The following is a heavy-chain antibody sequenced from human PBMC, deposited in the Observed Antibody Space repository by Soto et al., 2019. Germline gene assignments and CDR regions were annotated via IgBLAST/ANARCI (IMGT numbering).Heavy chain of an antibody. CDR2: IRSKANSYAT. CDR3: TRVTARPNDD. V-gene: IGHV3-73*01. D-gene: IGHD5-18*01. Sequence: GGSLRLSCAASGFTFSGSAMHWVRQASGKGLEWVGRIRSKANSYATAYAASVKGRFTISRDDSKNTAYLQMNSLKTEDTAVYYCTRVTARPNDDWGQGTLVTVSS. J-gene: IGHJ4*02. CDR1: GFTFSGSA.